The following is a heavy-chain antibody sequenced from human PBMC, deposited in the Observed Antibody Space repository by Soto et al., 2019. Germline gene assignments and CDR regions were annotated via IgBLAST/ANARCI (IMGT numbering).Heavy chain of an antibody. D-gene: IGHD2-15*01. CDR1: GGSLNSGDYY. CDR3: GRWWGVGVGGMDV. CDR2: IYYTGII. Sequence: QVQLQESGPRLVKPSQTLSLTCTVSGGSLNSGDYYWSWIRQPPGKGLEWVGYIYYTGIIDYNPPLKSQITIPMDRSRNHFSRRVDSVTAADAGGYCCGRWWGVGVGGMDVWGQGTTVTVSS. J-gene: IGHJ6*02. V-gene: IGHV4-30-4*01.